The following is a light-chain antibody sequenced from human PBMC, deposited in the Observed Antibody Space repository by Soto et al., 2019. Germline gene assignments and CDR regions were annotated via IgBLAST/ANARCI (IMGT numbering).Light chain of an antibody. V-gene: IGLV1-44*01. CDR2: SND. CDR1: SSNIGSNT. CDR3: SAWDDRLNGWL. Sequence: QSVLTQPPSASETPGQRLTISCSGSSSNIGSNTVNWYQQLPGAAPKLLIYSNDQRPSGVPDRFSGSNSGTSVSLAISGLQSEDEADYYCSAWDDRLNGWLFGGGTKLTVL. J-gene: IGLJ3*02.